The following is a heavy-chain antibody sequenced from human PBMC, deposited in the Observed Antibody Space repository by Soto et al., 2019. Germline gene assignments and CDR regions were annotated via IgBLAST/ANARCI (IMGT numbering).Heavy chain of an antibody. CDR2: ITSDGSIT. V-gene: IGHV3-74*01. CDR1: GFSFSNYW. D-gene: IGHD2-2*01. CDR3: ARVAGVCISTSCELYGMDV. J-gene: IGHJ6*02. Sequence: EVQLVESGGGVVQPGGSLRLSCAASGFSFSNYWMHWVRQAPGQGPVWVSRITSDGSITTYADSVKGRFTISRDNARNTLYLQVYSLRVEDTAVYYCARVAGVCISTSCELYGMDVWGQGTTVTVSS.